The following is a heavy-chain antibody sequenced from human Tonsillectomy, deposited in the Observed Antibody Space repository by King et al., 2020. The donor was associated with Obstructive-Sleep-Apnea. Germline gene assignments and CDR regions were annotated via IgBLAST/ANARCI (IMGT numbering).Heavy chain of an antibody. Sequence: QLVQSGAEVKKPGESLRISCKGSGYIFTSNWINWVRQMPGKGLEWMGRIDPSDSYTDYSPSFQDHVTISADKSISTVYLQWSSLKAPDTAMYFCARRESGRGTYHFDYWGQGTLVTVSS. J-gene: IGHJ4*02. CDR2: IDPSDSYT. CDR1: GYIFTSNW. D-gene: IGHD1-1*01. V-gene: IGHV5-10-1*03. CDR3: ARRESGRGTYHFDY.